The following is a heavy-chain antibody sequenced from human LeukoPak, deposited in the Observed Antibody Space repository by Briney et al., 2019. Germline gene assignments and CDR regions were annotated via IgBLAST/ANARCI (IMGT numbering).Heavy chain of an antibody. D-gene: IGHD6-19*01. CDR1: GFTVSSNY. V-gene: IGHV3-53*01. CDR2: IYSGGST. CDR3: ARHQWLVQVDY. Sequence: PGGSLRLSCAASGFTVSSNYMSWVRQAPGKGLEWVSVIYSGGSTYYADSVKGRFTISRDNSKNTLYPQMNSLRAEDTAVYYCARHQWLVQVDYWGQGTLVTVSS. J-gene: IGHJ4*02.